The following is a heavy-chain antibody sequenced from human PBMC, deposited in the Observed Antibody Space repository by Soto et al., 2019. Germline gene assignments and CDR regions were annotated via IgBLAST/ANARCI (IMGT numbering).Heavy chain of an antibody. CDR2: IYYSGST. Sequence: QVQLQESGPGLVKPSQTLSLTCTVSGGSISSGGYYWSWIRQHPGKGLEWIGYIYYSGSTYYNPFLKSRVTISADTSKNLFSLKLSSVTAADTAVYYCARTGERWILGYYFDYWGQGTLVTVSS. D-gene: IGHD2-2*03. CDR1: GGSISSGGYY. V-gene: IGHV4-31*03. J-gene: IGHJ4*02. CDR3: ARTGERWILGYYFDY.